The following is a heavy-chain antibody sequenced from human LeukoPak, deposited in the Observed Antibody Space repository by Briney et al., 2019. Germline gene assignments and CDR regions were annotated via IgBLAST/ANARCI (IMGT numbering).Heavy chain of an antibody. V-gene: IGHV3-30*18. CDR2: ISYDGSNK. CDR1: GFTFSSYG. D-gene: IGHD4-11*01. J-gene: IGHJ4*02. Sequence: GRSLRLSCAASGFTFSSYGMHWVRQAPGKGLEWVAVISYDGSNKYYADSVKGRFTISRDNSKNTLYLQMNSLRAEDTAVYYCAKDLHSNWFDYWGQGTLVTVSS. CDR3: AKDLHSNWFDY.